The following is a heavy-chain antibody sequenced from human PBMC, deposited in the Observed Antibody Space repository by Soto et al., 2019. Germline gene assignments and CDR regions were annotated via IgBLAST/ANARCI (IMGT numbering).Heavy chain of an antibody. CDR2: VNSGNGDT. Sequence: ASVKVSCNASGYTFTSYAIHWVRQAPGQRLECMGWVNSGNGDTKYSQKFQGRVTITRDTSASTAYMELSSLRSEDTAVYYCARDLPGYCTSTSCFYGMDVWGQGTTVTVSS. CDR1: GYTFTSYA. D-gene: IGHD2-2*01. V-gene: IGHV1-3*01. CDR3: ARDLPGYCTSTSCFYGMDV. J-gene: IGHJ6*02.